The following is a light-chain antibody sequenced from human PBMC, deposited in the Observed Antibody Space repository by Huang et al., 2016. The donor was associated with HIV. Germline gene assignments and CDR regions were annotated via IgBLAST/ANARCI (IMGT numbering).Light chain of an antibody. V-gene: IGKV1-39*01. CDR1: QSIDGY. CDR2: SAS. Sequence: IQMTQSPSSLSASVGDRVTITCRAGQSIDGYLNWYQQKSGKDPKLLISSASTLHTGVPPRFSGSGSGTDYTLIINNVQPDDFATYFCQQSYSTLITFGQGSRL. CDR3: QQSYSTLIT. J-gene: IGKJ5*01.